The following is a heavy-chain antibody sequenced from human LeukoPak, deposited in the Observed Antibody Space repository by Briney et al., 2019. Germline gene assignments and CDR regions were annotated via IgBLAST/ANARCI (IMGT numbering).Heavy chain of an antibody. D-gene: IGHD6-19*01. CDR2: IYPGDSDT. CDR1: GSSFTSYW. V-gene: IGHV5-51*01. Sequence: GESLKISCKCSGSSFTSYWIGWVRQMPGKGLEWMGIIYPGDSDTRYSPSFQGQVTISADKSISTAYLQWSSLKASDTAMYYCARLRHSSGWLYYFDYWGQGTLVTVSS. CDR3: ARLRHSSGWLYYFDY. J-gene: IGHJ4*02.